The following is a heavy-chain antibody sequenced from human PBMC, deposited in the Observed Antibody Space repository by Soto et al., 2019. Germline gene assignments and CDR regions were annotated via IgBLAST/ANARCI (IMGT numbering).Heavy chain of an antibody. CDR2: ISAYNGNT. J-gene: IGHJ6*02. CDR1: GYTFTSYG. D-gene: IGHD4-17*01. CDR3: ARGWETTVTTYYYYGMDV. Sequence: ASVKVSCKASGYTFTSYGISWLRQPPGQGLEWMGWISAYNGNTNYAQKLQGRVTMTTDTSTSTAYMELRSLRSDDTAVYYCARGWETTVTTYYYYGMDVWGQGTTVTVSS. V-gene: IGHV1-18*04.